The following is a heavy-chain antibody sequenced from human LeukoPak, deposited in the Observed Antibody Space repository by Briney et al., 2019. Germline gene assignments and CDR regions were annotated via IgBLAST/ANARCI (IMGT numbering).Heavy chain of an antibody. D-gene: IGHD1-14*01. Sequence: GGSLRLSCAASGFTVITNDMTWVRQAPGKGLEWVSVLYSDGNSKYADSVQGRFTISRDNSKNTLYLEMNSLSPDDTAVYYCARGVEPLAANTLAYWGQGTLVTVSS. V-gene: IGHV3-53*01. CDR1: GFTVITND. CDR2: LYSDGNS. CDR3: ARGVEPLAANTLAY. J-gene: IGHJ4*02.